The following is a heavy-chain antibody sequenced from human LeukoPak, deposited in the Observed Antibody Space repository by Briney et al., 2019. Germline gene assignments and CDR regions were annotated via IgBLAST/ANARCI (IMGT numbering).Heavy chain of an antibody. CDR3: AKVGRIVPAAISPDTPGGFDY. Sequence: GGSLRLSCAASGFAFSSYAMSWVRQAPGKGLEWVSAISGSGGSTYYADSVKGRFTISRDNSKNTLYLQMNSLRAEDTAVYYCAKVGRIVPAAISPDTPGGFDYWGQGTLVTVSS. CDR1: GFAFSSYA. J-gene: IGHJ4*02. CDR2: ISGSGGST. V-gene: IGHV3-23*01. D-gene: IGHD2-2*02.